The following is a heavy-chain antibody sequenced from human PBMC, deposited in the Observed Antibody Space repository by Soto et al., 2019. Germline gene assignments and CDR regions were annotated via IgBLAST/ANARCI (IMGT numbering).Heavy chain of an antibody. D-gene: IGHD1-26*01. CDR3: ASRENSSRLEECELFSCPDY. V-gene: IGHV1-69*01. CDR2: IIPIFGTA. J-gene: IGHJ4*02. CDR1: GGTFSSYA. Sequence: QVQLVQSGAEVKKPGSSVKVSCKASGGTFSSYAISWVRQAPGQGLEWMGGIIPIFGTANYAQKFQRRVTITADESTSTAYMELSSLRSEDTVVYYCASRENSSRLEECELFSCPDYWGQGTLVTVSS.